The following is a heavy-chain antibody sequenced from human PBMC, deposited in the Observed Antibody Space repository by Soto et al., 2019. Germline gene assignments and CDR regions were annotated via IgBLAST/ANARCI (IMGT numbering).Heavy chain of an antibody. CDR3: ARSSTSRFEP. V-gene: IGHV4-61*01. CDR2: IFYTGST. D-gene: IGHD2-2*01. J-gene: IGHJ5*02. Sequence: PSETLSLTCTVSGDSVSSSSYYCSWIRQPPGKNPEWSGYIFYTGSTNYNPSLKSRVTISLDTSKNQFSLKLNSVTAADTAVYYCARSSTSRFEPWGQGTLVTVSS. CDR1: GDSVSSSSYY.